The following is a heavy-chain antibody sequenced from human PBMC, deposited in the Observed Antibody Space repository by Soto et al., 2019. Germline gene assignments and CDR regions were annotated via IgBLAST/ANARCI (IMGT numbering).Heavy chain of an antibody. V-gene: IGHV3-23*01. J-gene: IGHJ4*02. CDR2: ISGSGGST. Sequence: EVQLLESGGGLVQPGGSLRLSCAASGFTFSSYAMSWVRQAPGKGLEWVSAISGSGGSTYYADSVKGRFTISRDNSKITLYLQMNSLRAEDTAVYYCAKASMIVVAYDCWGQGTLVTVSS. D-gene: IGHD3-22*01. CDR1: GFTFSSYA. CDR3: AKASMIVVAYDC.